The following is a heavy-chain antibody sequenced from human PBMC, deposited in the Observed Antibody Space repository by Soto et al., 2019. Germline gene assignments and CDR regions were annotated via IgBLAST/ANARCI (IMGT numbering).Heavy chain of an antibody. CDR1: GYSFISYG. CDR3: ARDHSTDYGDYVRLGNDFDY. Sequence: QVQLVQSGAEVKKPGASVKVSCKASGYSFISYGISWVRQAPGQGLEWMGWISAYNGNTNYAQKLQGRVTMTTDTATSTADMERRSLRSDDTAVYDCARDHSTDYGDYVRLGNDFDYGGQGTLVTVSS. D-gene: IGHD4-17*01. CDR2: ISAYNGNT. J-gene: IGHJ4*02. V-gene: IGHV1-18*01.